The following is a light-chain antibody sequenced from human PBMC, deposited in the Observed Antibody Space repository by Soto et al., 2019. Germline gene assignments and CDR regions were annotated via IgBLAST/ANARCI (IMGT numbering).Light chain of an antibody. V-gene: IGLV1-44*01. CDR3: AAWDDSLNGPV. CDR2: SNN. J-gene: IGLJ2*01. CDR1: SSNIGSNT. Sequence: QSALTQPPSASGTPGQRVTISCSGSSSNIGSNTVNWYQQLPGTAPKLLMYSNNQRPSGIPDRFSGSKSGTSASLAISGLQSEDEADYYCAAWDDSLNGPVFGGGTKLTVL.